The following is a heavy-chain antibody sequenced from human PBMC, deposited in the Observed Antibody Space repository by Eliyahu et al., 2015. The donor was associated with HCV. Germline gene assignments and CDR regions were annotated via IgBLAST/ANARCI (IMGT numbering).Heavy chain of an antibody. D-gene: IGHD6-13*01. V-gene: IGHV3-7*03. CDR1: GFTFSSYY. CDR2: IKPDGSQK. CDR3: AQSRSTFSSNWEN. J-gene: IGHJ4*02. Sequence: EVQLVESGGGLVQPGGSLRLSCAASGFTFSSYYMSWVRQAPGKGLGWVANIKPDGSQKWYVDSVRGRFTISRDNADESLSLQMNSLRVEDTAMYFCAQSRSTFSSNWENWGQGAQVTVSS.